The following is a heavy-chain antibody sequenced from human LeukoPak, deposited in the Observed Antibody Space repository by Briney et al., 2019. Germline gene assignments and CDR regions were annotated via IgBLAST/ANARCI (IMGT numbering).Heavy chain of an antibody. Sequence: GESLKISCKGSGYTCTNYWIGWVRQMPGRGLEWMAIIYPGGSNTRYSPSFQGQVTISADKSISTAYLQWSSLKASDTAMYYCARQGMHYNFLTGYYSYYLDYWGQGTLVTVSS. CDR1: GYTCTNYW. J-gene: IGHJ4*02. CDR3: ARQGMHYNFLTGYYSYYLDY. CDR2: IYPGGSNT. V-gene: IGHV5-51*01. D-gene: IGHD3-9*01.